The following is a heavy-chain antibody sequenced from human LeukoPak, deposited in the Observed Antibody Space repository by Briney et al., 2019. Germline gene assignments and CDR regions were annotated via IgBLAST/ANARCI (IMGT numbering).Heavy chain of an antibody. CDR1: GGTFSSYA. V-gene: IGHV1-69*05. J-gene: IGHJ4*02. CDR3: ASSLGYDFWSGYSVYYFDY. Sequence: ASVKLSCKASGGTFSSYAFSWVRQAPVQGCELLGGIIPIFGTANYAQKFQGRVTITTDESTSTAYMELSSLRSEDTAVYYCASSLGYDFWSGYSVYYFDYWGQGTLVTVSS. CDR2: IIPIFGTA. D-gene: IGHD3-3*01.